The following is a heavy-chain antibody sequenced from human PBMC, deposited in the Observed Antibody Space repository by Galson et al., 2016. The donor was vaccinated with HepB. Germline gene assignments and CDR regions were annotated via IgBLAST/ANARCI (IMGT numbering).Heavy chain of an antibody. V-gene: IGHV2-5*02. CDR3: ATYYYDRIGDYFRTQGYFDY. CDR2: IYWDDDK. J-gene: IGHJ4*02. D-gene: IGHD3-22*01. Sequence: PSLATPTQTLTLTCSFSGFSLSTSGAGVGWIRQPPGKALEWLALIYWDDDKRSSPSLKSRLTITKDTSKNQVLLTMINMDPVETAPYYSATYYYDRIGDYFRTQGYFDYWGQGTLVTVSS. CDR1: GFSLSTSGAG.